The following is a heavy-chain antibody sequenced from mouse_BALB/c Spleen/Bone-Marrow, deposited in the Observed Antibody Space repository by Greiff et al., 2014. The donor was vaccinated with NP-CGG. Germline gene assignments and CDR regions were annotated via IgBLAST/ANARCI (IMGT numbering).Heavy chain of an antibody. Sequence: VQLQQPGPELVKPGASVKISCKASGYSFTGYFMNWMKQSHGKSLEWIGRINPYNGDPFYNQKFKGKATLTVDKSSSTAHMELLSLTCEDSAVYYCGRGNYDYDSWFGYWGQGTLVTVSA. CDR1: GYSFTGYF. CDR2: INPYNGDP. D-gene: IGHD2-4*01. CDR3: GRGNYDYDSWFGY. J-gene: IGHJ3*01. V-gene: IGHV1-37*01.